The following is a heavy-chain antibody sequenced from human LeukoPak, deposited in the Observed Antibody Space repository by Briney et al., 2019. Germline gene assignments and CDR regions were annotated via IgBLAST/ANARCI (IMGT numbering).Heavy chain of an antibody. J-gene: IGHJ5*02. V-gene: IGHV3-23*01. CDR1: GFTFSSYA. CDR3: ARSNEGMQLWFPQFDP. D-gene: IGHD5-18*01. CDR2: NSGSGGST. Sequence: SGGSLRLSCAASGFTFSSYAMSWVRQAPGKGLEWVSANSGSGGSTYYADSVKGRFTISRDNSKNTLYLQMNSLRAEDTAVYYCARSNEGMQLWFPQFDPWRRGTLVTVTS.